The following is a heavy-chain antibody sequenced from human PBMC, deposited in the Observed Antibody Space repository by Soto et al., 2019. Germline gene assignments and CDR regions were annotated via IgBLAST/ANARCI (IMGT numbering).Heavy chain of an antibody. D-gene: IGHD6-19*01. Sequence: GGSLRLSCTTSGFTFSSYAMHWVRQAPGKGLEWVALISHDGTKKYSADSVKGRFTISRDDSKSTLYLQMNNLRAEDTAVYYCAKDYSSGWYDYCDFWGQGTLVTVS. V-gene: IGHV3-30*18. CDR1: GFTFSSYA. CDR3: AKDYSSGWYDYCDF. CDR2: ISHDGTKK. J-gene: IGHJ4*02.